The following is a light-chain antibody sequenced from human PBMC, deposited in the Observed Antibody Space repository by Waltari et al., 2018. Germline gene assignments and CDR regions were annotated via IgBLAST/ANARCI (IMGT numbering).Light chain of an antibody. V-gene: IGLV2-11*01. CDR3: CSYAGSYTYVV. CDR2: DVS. CDR1: SSDIHDYTY. J-gene: IGLJ2*01. Sequence: QSALTQPRSVSGSPGQSVTISCTGTSSDIHDYTYFSWYQQHPGKAPKLIIYDVSKRPSGVPDRFSGSKSGNTASLTISGLQAEDDADYYCCSYAGSYTYVVFGGGTELTVL.